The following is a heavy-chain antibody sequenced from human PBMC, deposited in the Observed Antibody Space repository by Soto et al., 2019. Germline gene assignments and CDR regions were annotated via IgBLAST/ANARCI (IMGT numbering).Heavy chain of an antibody. CDR2: FYRNGADT. V-gene: IGHV3-64D*06. CDR3: AGEPQVADPLYGMDV. D-gene: IGHD2-15*01. Sequence: GSLRLSCSASGLKFKDYTIHWVHQTPTKRLEYVSGFYRNGADTFYAESVKGRFSVSRDNSGNTLFLQMSSLRPEDTAVYYCAGEPQVADPLYGMDVWGQGTAVTVSS. CDR1: GLKFKDYT. J-gene: IGHJ6*02.